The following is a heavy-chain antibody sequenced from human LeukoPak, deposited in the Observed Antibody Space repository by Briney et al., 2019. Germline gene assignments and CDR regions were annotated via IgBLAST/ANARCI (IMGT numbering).Heavy chain of an antibody. CDR3: ARAGSSSGYDRVGAFDI. D-gene: IGHD3-22*01. V-gene: IGHV4-4*07. Sequence: SETLSLTCTVSGGSISSYYWSWIRQPAGKGLEWIGRIYTSGSTNYNPSLKSRVTMSVDTSKNQFSLKLSSVTAADTAVYYCARAGSSSGYDRVGAFDIWGQGTMVTVSS. CDR2: IYTSGST. J-gene: IGHJ3*02. CDR1: GGSISSYY.